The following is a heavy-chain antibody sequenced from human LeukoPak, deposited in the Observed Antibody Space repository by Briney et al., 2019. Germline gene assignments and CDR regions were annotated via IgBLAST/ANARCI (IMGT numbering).Heavy chain of an antibody. CDR1: GYTLMNYG. J-gene: IGHJ5*02. D-gene: IGHD2/OR15-2a*01. V-gene: IGHV1-18*01. CDR3: ATDHFNRFDL. CDR2: VSPVNGNT. Sequence: ASVMVSCKASGYTLMNYGISWVRLVPGQGPEWVGWVSPVNGNTNYPQKFQGRVTMTTDTFTTTAYMEVRSLRSDDTAVYYCATDHFNRFDLWGQGTLATVSS.